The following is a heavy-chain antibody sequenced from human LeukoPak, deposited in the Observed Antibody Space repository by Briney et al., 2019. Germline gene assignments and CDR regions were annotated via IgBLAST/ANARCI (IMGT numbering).Heavy chain of an antibody. CDR1: GFTFSNYA. V-gene: IGHV3-64*01. CDR2: ISSNGGST. Sequence: PGGSLRLSCAASGFTFSNYAMHWVRQAPGKGLEYVSAISSNGGSTYYANSVKGRFTISRDNSKNTLYLQTGSLRAGDMAVYYCARDRWGCTSTSCYDFGYWGQGTLVTVSS. J-gene: IGHJ4*02. D-gene: IGHD2-2*01. CDR3: ARDRWGCTSTSCYDFGY.